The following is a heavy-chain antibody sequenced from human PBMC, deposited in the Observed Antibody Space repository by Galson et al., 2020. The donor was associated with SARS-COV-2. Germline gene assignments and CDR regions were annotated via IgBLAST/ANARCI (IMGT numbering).Heavy chain of an antibody. CDR2: ISGSGGGT. CDR1: GFTFSSYA. V-gene: IGHV3-23*01. D-gene: IGHD1-26*01. Sequence: QAGGSLRLSCAASGFTFSSYAMSWVRQTPGKGLEWVSTISGSGGGTYYADSVKGRFTISRDNSKNTLYLQMNSLRAEDTAVYYCAKGRGSPDYWGQGTLVTVSS. J-gene: IGHJ4*02. CDR3: AKGRGSPDY.